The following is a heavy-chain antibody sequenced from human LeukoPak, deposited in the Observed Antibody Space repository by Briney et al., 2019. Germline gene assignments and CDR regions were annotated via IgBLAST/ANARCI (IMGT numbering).Heavy chain of an antibody. CDR3: AKDYATRWALDY. J-gene: IGHJ4*02. CDR2: ISYDGVNK. Sequence: GGSLRLSCEASGFTFSSNGVHWVRQAPGKRLEWVALISYDGVNKFYADSVRGRFIISRDNSKNALYLQMNSLRVEDTAVYYCAKDYATRWALDYGGPGTLVTVSS. CDR1: GFTFSSNG. D-gene: IGHD2-2*01. V-gene: IGHV3-30*18.